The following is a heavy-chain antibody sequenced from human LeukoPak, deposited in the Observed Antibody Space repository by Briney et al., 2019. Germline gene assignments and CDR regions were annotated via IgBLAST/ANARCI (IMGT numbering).Heavy chain of an antibody. V-gene: IGHV3-48*03. D-gene: IGHD2-21*01. CDR1: GFTFSGYE. CDR3: ARSRSIAGDGFEV. CDR2: ISSSGYTI. J-gene: IGHJ3*01. Sequence: GGSLRLSCVASGFTFSGYEMNWVRQAPGKGLEWVSYISSSGYTIYYADSVKGRFTVSRDNAKNSLYLQMNSLRAEDTAVHFCARSRSIAGDGFEVWGQGTMVTASS.